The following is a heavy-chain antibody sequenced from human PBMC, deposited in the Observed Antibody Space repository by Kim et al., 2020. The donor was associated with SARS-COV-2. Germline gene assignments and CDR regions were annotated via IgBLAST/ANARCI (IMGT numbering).Heavy chain of an antibody. J-gene: IGHJ4*02. D-gene: IGHD3-10*01. CDR3: AKTYYYGSGSSHLDY. Sequence: DSVKGRFTISRDNAKNSLYLQMNSLRAEDTALYYCAKTYYYGSGSSHLDYWGQGTLVTVSS. V-gene: IGHV3-9*01.